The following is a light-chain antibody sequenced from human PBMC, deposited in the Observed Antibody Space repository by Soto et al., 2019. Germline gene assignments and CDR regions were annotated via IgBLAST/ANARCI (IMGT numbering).Light chain of an antibody. CDR2: GVT. J-gene: IGLJ3*02. CDR3: YSYAGRNIWV. V-gene: IGLV2-8*01. CDR1: GSDIGAYNF. Sequence: ALAQPPSASGSPGQSVTISCTGSGSDIGAYNFVSWYQQHPGKAPKLMIFGVTERPSGVPDRFSGSKSGNTASLTVSGLQADDEAVYYCYSYAGRNIWVFGGGTQLTVL.